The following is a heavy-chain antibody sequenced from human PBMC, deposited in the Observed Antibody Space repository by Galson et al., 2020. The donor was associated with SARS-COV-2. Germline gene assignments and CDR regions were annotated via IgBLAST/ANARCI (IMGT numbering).Heavy chain of an antibody. J-gene: IGHJ3*02. D-gene: IGHD3-22*01. V-gene: IGHV4-39*07. Sequence: ASETLSLTCTVSNGSITSSNYFWAWIRQPPGKGLEWIGNLFYSGATSYKPSLKSRVTISMDTSKNQFSLKLSSVTVADTAVYYCARVKDYYDSGVDAFDIWGQGAKVTVSS. CDR1: NGSITSSNYF. CDR2: LFYSGAT. CDR3: ARVKDYYDSGVDAFDI.